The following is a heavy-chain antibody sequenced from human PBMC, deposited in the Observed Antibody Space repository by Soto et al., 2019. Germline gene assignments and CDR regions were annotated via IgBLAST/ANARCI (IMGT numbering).Heavy chain of an antibody. CDR1: GGTFSSYA. Sequence: ASVKVACKASGGTFSSYAISWERQAPGQGLEWMGGIIPIFGTANYAQKFQGRVTITADESTSTAYMELSSLRSEDTAVYYCASPPPGYDFWSGAYYYYYYGMDVWGHGTTVTVSS. CDR2: IIPIFGTA. CDR3: ASPPPGYDFWSGAYYYYYYGMDV. J-gene: IGHJ6*02. V-gene: IGHV1-69*13. D-gene: IGHD3-3*01.